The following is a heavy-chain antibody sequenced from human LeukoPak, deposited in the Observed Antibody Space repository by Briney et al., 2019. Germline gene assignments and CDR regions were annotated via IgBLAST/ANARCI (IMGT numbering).Heavy chain of an antibody. D-gene: IGHD2-8*02. J-gene: IGHJ3*02. CDR1: GFSFSTYW. Sequence: GVSLRLSCAASGFSFSTYWMYWVRQAPGKGLQWLAVISYDGTNKYYADSVKGRFTISRDNSENTLSLHMNSLRAEDTALYYCARSRGSPNTGEDAFDIWGQGTMVTVSS. CDR2: ISYDGTNK. V-gene: IGHV3-30-3*01. CDR3: ARSRGSPNTGEDAFDI.